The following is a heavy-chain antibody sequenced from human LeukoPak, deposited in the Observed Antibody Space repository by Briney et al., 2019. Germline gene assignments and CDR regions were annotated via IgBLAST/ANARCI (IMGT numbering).Heavy chain of an antibody. Sequence: GGSLRLSCAASGFTVSSNYMSWVRQAPGKGLAWVSVIYSGGDTYYADSVKGRFTTSRDDSRNTLYLQMNSLRAEDTAVYYCAGGDFWSGSHSYSDYWGQGTLVTVSS. CDR3: AGGDFWSGSHSYSDY. V-gene: IGHV3-53*01. CDR2: IYSGGDT. CDR1: GFTVSSNY. D-gene: IGHD3-3*01. J-gene: IGHJ4*02.